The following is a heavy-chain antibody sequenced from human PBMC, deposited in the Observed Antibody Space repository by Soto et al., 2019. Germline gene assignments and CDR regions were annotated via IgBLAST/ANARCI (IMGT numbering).Heavy chain of an antibody. CDR1: GYSFTSYW. CDR2: IYPGDSDT. J-gene: IGHJ4*02. V-gene: IGHV5-51*01. CDR3: ARSGSRDIVVVPAAV. D-gene: IGHD2-2*01. Sequence: GESMKISCKGSGYSFTSYWIGWVRQMPGKGLEWMGIIYPGDSDTRYSPSFQGQVTISADKSISTAYLQWSSLKASDTAMYYCARSGSRDIVVVPAAVWGQGTLVTVSS.